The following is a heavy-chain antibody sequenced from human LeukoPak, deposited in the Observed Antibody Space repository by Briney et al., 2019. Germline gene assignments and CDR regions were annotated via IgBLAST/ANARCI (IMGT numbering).Heavy chain of an antibody. CDR2: ISGTGGRT. Sequence: GGSLRLSCTASGFTFSNYAMTWVRQAPGKGLEWVSSISGTGGRTYSADSVKGRFTISRDNSKNALYLQMKNLRVEHTAVYYCAKGLHGGVGYGVDVWGQGTTVSVSS. CDR3: AKGLHGGVGYGVDV. D-gene: IGHD3-16*01. J-gene: IGHJ6*02. CDR1: GFTFSNYA. V-gene: IGHV3-23*01.